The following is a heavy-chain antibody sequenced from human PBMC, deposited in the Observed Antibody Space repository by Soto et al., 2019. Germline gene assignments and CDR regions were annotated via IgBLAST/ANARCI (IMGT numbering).Heavy chain of an antibody. CDR2: INAGNGNT. Sequence: QAQLVQSGAEVKKPGASVKVSCKASGYTFTSYAMHWVRQAPGQRLEWMGWINAGNGNTKYSQKFQGRVTITRDTSASIAYMELSSLRSEDTAVYYCARVISQYSSSYKNWFDPWGQGTLVTVSS. D-gene: IGHD6-6*01. V-gene: IGHV1-3*01. CDR1: GYTFTSYA. J-gene: IGHJ5*02. CDR3: ARVISQYSSSYKNWFDP.